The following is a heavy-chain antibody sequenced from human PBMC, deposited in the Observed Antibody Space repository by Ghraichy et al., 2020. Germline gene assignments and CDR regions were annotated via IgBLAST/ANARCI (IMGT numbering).Heavy chain of an antibody. Sequence: SVKVSCKASGYTFTGYYIHWVRQAPGQGLEWMGWINPNSGDTNFPQRFQGRLTLTRDTSISTAYMEVSRLTSDDTAVYYCAREPMSGTGQGDYWGQGTLVTVSS. J-gene: IGHJ4*02. V-gene: IGHV1-2*02. CDR3: AREPMSGTGQGDY. CDR1: GYTFTGYY. D-gene: IGHD6-13*01. CDR2: INPNSGDT.